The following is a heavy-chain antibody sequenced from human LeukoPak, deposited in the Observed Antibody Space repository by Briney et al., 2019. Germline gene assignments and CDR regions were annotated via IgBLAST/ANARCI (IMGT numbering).Heavy chain of an antibody. CDR1: GFTFSSYW. Sequence: GGSLRLSCAASGFTFSSYWMNWVRQAPGKGLVWVSLIASDGSSTTYADSVKGRFSISRDNAKNTLYLQMNSLRVEDTAVYYCARGRPHGNDYWGQGTLVTVSS. J-gene: IGHJ4*02. CDR2: IASDGSST. CDR3: ARGRPHGNDY. D-gene: IGHD4-23*01. V-gene: IGHV3-74*01.